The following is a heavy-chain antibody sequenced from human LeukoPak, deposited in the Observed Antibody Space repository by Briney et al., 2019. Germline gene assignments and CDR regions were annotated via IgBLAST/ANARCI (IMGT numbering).Heavy chain of an antibody. J-gene: IGHJ4*02. Sequence: GGSLRLSCAASGFTFRNNWMSWVRQAPGKGLEWVANIKRDGNEKYYVDSVKGRFTISRDNAKNSLYPQMNSLRAEDTAVYYCARGGRYPDYWGQGTLVTVSS. CDR2: IKRDGNEK. CDR1: GFTFRNNW. D-gene: IGHD6-19*01. CDR3: ARGGRYPDY. V-gene: IGHV3-7*03.